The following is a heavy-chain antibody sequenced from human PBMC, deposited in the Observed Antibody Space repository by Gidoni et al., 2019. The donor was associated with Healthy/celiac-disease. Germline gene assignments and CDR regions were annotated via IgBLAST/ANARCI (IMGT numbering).Heavy chain of an antibody. CDR1: GGSFSGYD. V-gene: IGHV4-34*01. CDR2: INHSGST. J-gene: IGHJ4*02. D-gene: IGHD5-18*01. CDR3: ARGPDTATTDY. Sequence: QVQLQQWGAGLLKLSETLSLTCAVYGGSFSGYDWSCIRQPPGKGLEWIGEINHSGSTNYNPSLKSRVTISVDTSKNQFSLKLSSVTAADTAVYYCARGPDTATTDYWGQGTLVTVSS.